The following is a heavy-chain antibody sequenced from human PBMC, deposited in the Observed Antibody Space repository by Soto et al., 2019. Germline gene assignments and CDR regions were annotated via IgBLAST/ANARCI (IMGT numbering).Heavy chain of an antibody. Sequence: EVQLLESGGGLVQPGGSLRLSCAASGFTFSSYAMSWVRQAPGKGLEWVSAISGSGGSTYYADSVKGRFTISRDNSKNTLYLQMNSLRAEDTAVYYCAKDEGEGFSGSYVHGYFDYWGQGTLVTVSS. J-gene: IGHJ4*02. CDR1: GFTFSSYA. CDR2: ISGSGGST. CDR3: AKDEGEGFSGSYVHGYFDY. D-gene: IGHD1-26*01. V-gene: IGHV3-23*01.